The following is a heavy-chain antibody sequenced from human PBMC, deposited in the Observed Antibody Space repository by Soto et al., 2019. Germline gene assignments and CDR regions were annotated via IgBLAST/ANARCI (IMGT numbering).Heavy chain of an antibody. Sequence: ASVKVSCKASGYTFTSYAIHWVRQATGQRLEWMGWINAGHDYTKYSQKFQGRVTITKDTSASTAYMELSSLRSEDTAVYYCARERTVAGNDYWGQGTLVTVSS. CDR2: INAGHDYT. D-gene: IGHD6-19*01. J-gene: IGHJ4*02. V-gene: IGHV1-3*01. CDR1: GYTFTSYA. CDR3: ARERTVAGNDY.